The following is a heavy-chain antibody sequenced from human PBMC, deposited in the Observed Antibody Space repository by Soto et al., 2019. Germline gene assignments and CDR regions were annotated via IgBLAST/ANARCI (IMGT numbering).Heavy chain of an antibody. V-gene: IGHV3-23*01. CDR1: GIDFSNYA. CDR2: SSTSGRST. CDR3: EKDGNWLDVFLDL. Sequence: EVQLLEAGGGLVQPGGSLRLSCVVSGIDFSNYAMTWVRQAPGKGLEWVAISSTSGRSTYQADSVRGRFTISRDNSKNTLYVHMTNLRAEDTAVYYCEKDGNWLDVFLDLWGQGTPVTVSS. J-gene: IGHJ4*02. D-gene: IGHD6-19*01.